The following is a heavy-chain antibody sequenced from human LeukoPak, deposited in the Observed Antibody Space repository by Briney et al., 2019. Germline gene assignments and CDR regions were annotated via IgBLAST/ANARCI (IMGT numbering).Heavy chain of an antibody. CDR2: IDTSSSTI. CDR3: ARGDLVVASRGFASDI. CDR1: GFTFSTYS. D-gene: IGHD5-12*01. Sequence: GGSLRLSCAASGFTFSTYSMNWVRRAPGKGLEWVSYIDTSSSTIYYADSVKGRFTISRDNAKNSLYLQMNSLRAEDTAVYYCARGDLVVASRGFASDIWGQGTMVTVSS. V-gene: IGHV3-48*01. J-gene: IGHJ3*02.